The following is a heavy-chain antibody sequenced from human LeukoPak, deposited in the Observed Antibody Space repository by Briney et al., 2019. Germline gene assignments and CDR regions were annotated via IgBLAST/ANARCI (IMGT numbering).Heavy chain of an antibody. CDR1: GFTFSSFG. V-gene: IGHV3-30*03. D-gene: IGHD1-26*01. Sequence: GGSLRLSCAASGFTFSSFGMHWVRQAPGKGLEWVAFISYGGSNDYYADSVKGRFTISRDNSKNTLYLQMNSLRAEDTAVYYCGSGNYLVYWDQGTLVTVSS. CDR3: GSGNYLVY. J-gene: IGHJ4*02. CDR2: ISYGGSND.